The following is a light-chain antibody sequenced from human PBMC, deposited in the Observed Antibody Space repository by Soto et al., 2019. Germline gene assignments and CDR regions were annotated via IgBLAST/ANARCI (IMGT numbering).Light chain of an antibody. CDR1: QSVSSY. CDR2: AAS. CDR3: QQFTNWPPPIT. J-gene: IGKJ5*01. Sequence: EIVVTQYPGTLSVSPGETSTLSCVTIQSVSSYLAWYQQKPGQAPRLLIYAASTGATGVPARFSGSGSGKEFTLTISSLQSEDFAIYYCQQFTNWPPPITFGRGTRLDIK. V-gene: IGKV3-15*01.